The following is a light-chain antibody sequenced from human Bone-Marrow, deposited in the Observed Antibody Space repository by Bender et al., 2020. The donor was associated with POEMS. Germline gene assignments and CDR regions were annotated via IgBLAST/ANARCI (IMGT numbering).Light chain of an antibody. Sequence: QSVLTQPPSVSGAPGQRITISCTGGSSNLGAGFGVHWYQQLPETAPKLLIFNNNVRPSGVPDRFSGSNSGTSASLAITGLQAEDEADYFCQSYDRSLTSSVFGGGTKLTVL. V-gene: IGLV1-40*01. CDR2: NNN. CDR3: QSYDRSLTSSV. J-gene: IGLJ2*01. CDR1: SSNLGAGFG.